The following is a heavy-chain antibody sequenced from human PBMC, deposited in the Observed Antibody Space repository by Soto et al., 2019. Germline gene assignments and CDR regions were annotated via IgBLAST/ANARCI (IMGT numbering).Heavy chain of an antibody. Sequence: EVHLVESGGDLVQPGGSLRLSCAASGFTFSSHWMSWVRQAPGKGLEWVANIKGDGSEKYYVDSVKGRFTISRDNAKNSLFLQMNSLRVEDTALYYCAMDVRWGQGTLVTVSS. CDR3: AMDVR. CDR1: GFTFSSHW. J-gene: IGHJ4*02. V-gene: IGHV3-7*04. CDR2: IKGDGSEK.